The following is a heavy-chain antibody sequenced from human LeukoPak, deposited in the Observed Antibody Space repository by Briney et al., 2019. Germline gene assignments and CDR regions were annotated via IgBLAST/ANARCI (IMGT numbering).Heavy chain of an antibody. D-gene: IGHD6-19*01. CDR1: GYTFTSYD. J-gene: IGHJ3*02. CDR3: AREAAVDRDAFNI. CDR2: MNPNSGNT. Sequence: ASVKVSCKASGYTFTSYDINWVRQATGQGLEWMGWMNPNSGNTGYAQKFQGRVTMTRNTSISTAYMELSSLRSEDTAVYYCAREAAVDRDAFNIWSEGTMVTVSA. V-gene: IGHV1-8*01.